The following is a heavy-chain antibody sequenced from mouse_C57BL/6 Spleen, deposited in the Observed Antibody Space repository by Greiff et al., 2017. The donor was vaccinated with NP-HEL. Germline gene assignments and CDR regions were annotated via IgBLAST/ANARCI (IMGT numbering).Heavy chain of an antibody. V-gene: IGHV1-54*01. CDR1: GYAFTNYL. Sequence: QVQLQQSGAELVRPGTSVKVSCKASGYAFTNYLIEWVKQRPGQGLEWIGVINPGSGGTNYNEKFQGKATLTADKSSSTAYMQLSSLTSEDSAVYFCARGEYFDVWGTGTTVTVSS. J-gene: IGHJ1*03. CDR3: ARGEYFDV. CDR2: INPGSGGT.